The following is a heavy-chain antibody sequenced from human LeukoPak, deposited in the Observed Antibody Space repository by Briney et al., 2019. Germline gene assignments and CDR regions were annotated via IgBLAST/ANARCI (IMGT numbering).Heavy chain of an antibody. CDR1: GGSISSYY. CDR3: ARGGLAAAGCFDY. D-gene: IGHD6-13*01. CDR2: IYYSGST. V-gene: IGHV4-59*01. J-gene: IGHJ4*02. Sequence: PSETLSLTCTVSGGSISSYYWSWIRQPPGKGLEWIGYIYYSGSTNYNPSLKSRVTISVDTSKNQFSLKLSSVTAADTAVYYCARGGLAAAGCFDYWGQGTLVTVSS.